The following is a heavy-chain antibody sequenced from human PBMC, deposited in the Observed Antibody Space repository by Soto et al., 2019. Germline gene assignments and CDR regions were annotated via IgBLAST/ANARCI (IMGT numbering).Heavy chain of an antibody. Sequence: GGSLRLSCAASGFTVSSNYMSWVRQAPGKGLEWVSVIYSGGSTYYADSVKVRFTISRDNSKNTLYLQMNSLRAEDTAVYYCATGYCSSTSCPDRLNYYYYYMDVWGKGTTVTVSS. J-gene: IGHJ6*03. CDR2: IYSGGST. D-gene: IGHD2-2*01. CDR1: GFTVSSNY. V-gene: IGHV3-66*01. CDR3: ATGYCSSTSCPDRLNYYYYYMDV.